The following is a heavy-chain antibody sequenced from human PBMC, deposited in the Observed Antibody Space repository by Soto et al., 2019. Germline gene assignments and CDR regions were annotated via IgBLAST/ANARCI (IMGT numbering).Heavy chain of an antibody. D-gene: IGHD3-16*01. CDR3: ASDSGWGSPVDY. J-gene: IGHJ4*02. V-gene: IGHV4-31*03. CDR2: IYYSGST. Sequence: QVQLQESGPGLVKPSQTLSLTCTVSGGSISSGGYYWSWIRQHPGKGLEWIGYIYYSGSTYYNPSINRRVTISVETSRNQFSLNLTSVTAADTAVYDCASDSGWGSPVDYWGQGTLVTVSS. CDR1: GGSISSGGYY.